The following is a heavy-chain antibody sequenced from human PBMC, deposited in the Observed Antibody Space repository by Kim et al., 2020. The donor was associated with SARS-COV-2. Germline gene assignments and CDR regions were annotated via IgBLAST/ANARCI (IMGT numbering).Heavy chain of an antibody. CDR1: GFTFSSYS. J-gene: IGHJ4*02. CDR2: ISSSSSYI. V-gene: IGHV3-21*01. CDR3: ARVGDFWSGQDSSFDY. D-gene: IGHD3-3*01. Sequence: GGSLRLSCAASGFTFSSYSMNWVRQAPGKGLEWVSSISSSSSYIYYADSVKGRFTISRDNAKNSLYLQMNSLRAEDTAVYYCARVGDFWSGQDSSFDYWGQGTLVTVSS.